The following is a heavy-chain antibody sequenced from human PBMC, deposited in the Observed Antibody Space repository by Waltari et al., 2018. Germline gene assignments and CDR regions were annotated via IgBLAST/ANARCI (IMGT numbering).Heavy chain of an antibody. CDR1: GDFPSNDH. Sequence: HVQLQESGPGLVKPSETLSLTCSVSGDFPSNDHWTWIRQAPGKGLEWIAYLRKTGATKCTPSLEIRVTVSAVTSKKQFSLRLTSVTAADTAVYYCARLPTKYYDSLGWGFFDQWGQGILVTVSS. CDR2: LRKTGAT. D-gene: IGHD3-22*01. J-gene: IGHJ4*02. V-gene: IGHV4-59*08. CDR3: ARLPTKYYDSLGWGFFDQ.